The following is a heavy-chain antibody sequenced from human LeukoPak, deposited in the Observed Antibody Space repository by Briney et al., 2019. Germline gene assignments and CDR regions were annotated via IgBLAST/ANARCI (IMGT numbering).Heavy chain of an antibody. CDR3: ARHTYGSGCYFPNWFDP. D-gene: IGHD3-10*01. V-gene: IGHV4-38-2*01. CDR2: IYHSGST. Sequence: PSETLSLTCAVSGYSISSGYYWGWIRQPPGKGLEWIGSIYHSGSTYYNPSLKSRVTISVDTSKNQFSLKLSSVTAADTAVYYCARHTYGSGCYFPNWFDPWGQGTLVTVSS. CDR1: GYSISSGYY. J-gene: IGHJ5*02.